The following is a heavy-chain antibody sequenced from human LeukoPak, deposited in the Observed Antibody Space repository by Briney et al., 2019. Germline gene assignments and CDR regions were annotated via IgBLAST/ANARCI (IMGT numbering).Heavy chain of an antibody. Sequence: SETLSLTCAVYGGSFSGYYWSWIRQPPGKGLEWIGEINHSGSTNYNPSLKSRVTISVDTFKNQFSLKLSSVTAADTAVYYCARGHLPTYYYDSSGYSYWGQGTLVTVSS. D-gene: IGHD3-22*01. J-gene: IGHJ4*02. CDR2: INHSGST. V-gene: IGHV4-34*01. CDR3: ARGHLPTYYYDSSGYSY. CDR1: GGSFSGYY.